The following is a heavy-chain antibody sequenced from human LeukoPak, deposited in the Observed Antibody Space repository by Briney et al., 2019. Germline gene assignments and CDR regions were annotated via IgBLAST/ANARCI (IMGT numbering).Heavy chain of an antibody. J-gene: IGHJ4*02. CDR2: ISDSGGGT. D-gene: IGHD3-16*01. V-gene: IGHV3-23*01. CDR1: GFTFSNFA. Sequence: PGGSLRLSCAASGFTFSNFAMSWVRQAPGKGLQWVSAISDSGGGTIYADSVKGRFTISRDNSKNTLYLQMNSLRAENTAVYYCAKVGVGWVAFEYWGQGTLVTVSS. CDR3: AKVGVGWVAFEY.